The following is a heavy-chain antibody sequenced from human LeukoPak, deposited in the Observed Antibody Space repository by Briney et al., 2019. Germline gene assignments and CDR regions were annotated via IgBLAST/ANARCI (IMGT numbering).Heavy chain of an antibody. CDR2: IKPDGSEK. CDR3: ARDYYYGSGSYLK. CDR1: GFTFTNYW. D-gene: IGHD3-10*01. J-gene: IGHJ4*02. V-gene: IGHV3-7*01. Sequence: WGSLRLSCAASGFTFTNYWMSWVRQAPGKGLEWVANIKPDGSEKYYVDSVKGRFTISRDNAKNSLYLQMNSLRAEDTAVYYCARDYYYGSGSYLKWGQGTLVTVSS.